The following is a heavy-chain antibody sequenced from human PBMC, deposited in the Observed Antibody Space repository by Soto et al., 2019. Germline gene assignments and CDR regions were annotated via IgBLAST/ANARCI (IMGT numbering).Heavy chain of an antibody. J-gene: IGHJ6*02. D-gene: IGHD6-6*01. CDR3: ARNRSFTIGFYYDGMDV. CDR2: IYPGDSDT. CDR1: GYSFASYW. V-gene: IGHV5-51*01. Sequence: LGESLKISCQGSGYSFASYWIGWVRQMPGKDLGWMGIIYPGDSDTRYSPSFQGQVTISADKSLRTAYLQWTSLKASDTALYYCARNRSFTIGFYYDGMDVWGQGTTVTVYS.